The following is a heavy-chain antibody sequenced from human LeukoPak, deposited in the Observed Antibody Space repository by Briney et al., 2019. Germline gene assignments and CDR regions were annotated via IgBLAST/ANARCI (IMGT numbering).Heavy chain of an antibody. CDR1: GGSISSYY. Sequence: PSETLSLTCTVSGGSISSYYWSWIRQPPGKGLEWIGYIYYSGSTNYNPSLKSRVTISVDTSKNQFSLKLSSVTAADTAVYYCARGSYCSGGSCSFYNWFDPWGQGTLVTAPS. CDR2: IYYSGST. D-gene: IGHD2-15*01. J-gene: IGHJ5*02. V-gene: IGHV4-59*01. CDR3: ARGSYCSGGSCSFYNWFDP.